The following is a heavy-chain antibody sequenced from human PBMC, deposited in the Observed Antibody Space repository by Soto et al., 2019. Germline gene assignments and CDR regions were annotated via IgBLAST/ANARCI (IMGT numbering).Heavy chain of an antibody. V-gene: IGHV4-34*01. CDR1: GGSFSGYY. D-gene: IGHD5-12*01. Sequence: QVQLQQWGAGLLKPSETLSLPCAGYGGSFSGYYWRWIRQPPGKGLEWIGEINHSGSTNYNPSLKSPVTISVDTSKNQCALKLSSVTAADTAVYYCARDVSGYDYAYWGQGTLVTVSS. J-gene: IGHJ4*02. CDR2: INHSGST. CDR3: ARDVSGYDYAY.